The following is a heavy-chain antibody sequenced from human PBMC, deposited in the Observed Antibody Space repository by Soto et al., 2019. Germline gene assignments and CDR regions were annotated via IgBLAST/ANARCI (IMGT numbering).Heavy chain of an antibody. CDR2: INPNSGGT. V-gene: IGHV1-2*04. D-gene: IGHD1-1*01. Sequence: ASVKVSCKASGYTFTGYCMHWVRQAPGQGLEWMGWINPNSGGTNYAQKFQGWVTMTRDTSISTAYMELSRLRSDDTAVYYCATPTTRRNGAFDIWGQGTMVTVSS. CDR1: GYTFTGYC. CDR3: ATPTTRRNGAFDI. J-gene: IGHJ3*02.